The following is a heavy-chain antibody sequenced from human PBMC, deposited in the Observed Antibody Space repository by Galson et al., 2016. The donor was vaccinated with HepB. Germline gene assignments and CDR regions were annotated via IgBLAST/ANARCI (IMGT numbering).Heavy chain of an antibody. Sequence: SLRLSCAASGFTFSSHAMGWVRQAPGKGLETVLGIIGTSGDTYYADSVRGRFTISRDNSKYTLYLQMNSLRAEDTAVYYCARAMGLGGPDYGLDVWGQGTTVTVSS. CDR3: ARAMGLGGPDYGLDV. J-gene: IGHJ6*02. CDR2: IIGTSGDT. D-gene: IGHD3-16*01. CDR1: GFTFSSHA. V-gene: IGHV3-23*01.